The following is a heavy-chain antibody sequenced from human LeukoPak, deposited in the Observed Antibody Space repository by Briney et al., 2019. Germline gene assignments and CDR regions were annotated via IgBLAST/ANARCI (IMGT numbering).Heavy chain of an antibody. D-gene: IGHD3-3*01. J-gene: IGHJ4*02. CDR3: ARVYDFWSGFYRYYFDN. V-gene: IGHV3-21*01. CDR2: ISSSSSYI. Sequence: GGSLRLSCAASGFTFSSYNMNWVRQAPGKGLEWVSSISSSSSYIYYADSVKGRFTISRDNAKNSLYLQMSSLRAEDTAVYYCARVYDFWSGFYRYYFDNWGQGTLVTVSS. CDR1: GFTFSSYN.